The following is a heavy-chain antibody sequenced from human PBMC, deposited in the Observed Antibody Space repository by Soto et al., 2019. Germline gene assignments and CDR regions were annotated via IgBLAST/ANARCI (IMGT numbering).Heavy chain of an antibody. Sequence: QVQLVQSGAEVKKPGASVKVSCRAPKSTTYYTHWVRQAPGQGLEWMGIFNPTGGSTSYAQNFHGRNRMTRDPSTSKVYMELSCMGYEDTAVDDCATSPFQGGDTYFDDWGQGTLVAVSS. D-gene: IGHD3-16*01. V-gene: IGHV1-46*01. J-gene: IGHJ4*02. CDR2: FNPTGGST. CDR3: ATSPFQGGDTYFDD. CDR1: KSTTYY.